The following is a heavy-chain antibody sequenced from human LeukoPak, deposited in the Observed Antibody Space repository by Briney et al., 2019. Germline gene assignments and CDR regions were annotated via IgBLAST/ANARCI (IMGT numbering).Heavy chain of an antibody. V-gene: IGHV4-4*02. J-gene: IGHJ4*02. CDR1: GGSISSNNW. Sequence: SETLSLTCAVSGGSISSNNWWSWVRQSPGKGLEWIGEIYHSGTTNYNPSLRSRVTISVDKSKNQFSLRLSSVTAADTAVYFCARESRSSSPDYWGQGTLVTVSS. CDR2: IYHSGTT. CDR3: ARESRSSSPDY. D-gene: IGHD6-13*01.